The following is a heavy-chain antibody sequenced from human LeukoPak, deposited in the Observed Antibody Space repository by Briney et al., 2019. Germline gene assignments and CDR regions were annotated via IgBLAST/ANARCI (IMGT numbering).Heavy chain of an antibody. V-gene: IGHV4-59*01. D-gene: IGHD3-10*01. J-gene: IGHJ3*02. CDR1: GGSISSYY. Sequence: SETLSLTCTVSGGSISSYYWSWIRQPPGKGLEWIGYIYYSGSTNYNPSLKSRVTISEDTSTKQFSLRLTSTRAADTAVYYCARAVFAFDIWGQGTMVAVSP. CDR3: ARAVFAFDI. CDR2: IYYSGST.